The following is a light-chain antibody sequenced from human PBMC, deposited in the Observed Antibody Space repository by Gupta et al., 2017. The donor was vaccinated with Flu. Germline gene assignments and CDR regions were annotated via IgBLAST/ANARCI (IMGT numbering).Light chain of an antibody. CDR1: SGDVGNYNY. CDR3: NYSDTSSTPWV. V-gene: IGLV2-14*03. CDR2: YLN. Sequence: QSALTQPASMSGSPGQSITISCTATSGDVGNYNYVSWYQHHPGKDPNLLIYYLNKRPSGVYARFSCYTAGNNASPHTNGLQTEDEADDYCNYSDTSSTPWVFGGGTKLTVL. J-gene: IGLJ3*02.